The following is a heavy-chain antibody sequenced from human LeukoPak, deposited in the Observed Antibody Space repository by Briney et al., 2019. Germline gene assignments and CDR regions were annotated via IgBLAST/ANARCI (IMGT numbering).Heavy chain of an antibody. V-gene: IGHV3-21*01. J-gene: IGHJ4*02. CDR2: ISSSSSYI. CDR3: ASTRTGHYDSSGYIDY. D-gene: IGHD3-22*01. CDR1: GFTFSSYS. Sequence: GGSLRLSCAASGFTFSSYSMNWVRQAPGKGLEWVSSISSSSSYIYYADSVKGRFTISRDNAKNSLYLQMNSLRAEDTAVYYCASTRTGHYDSSGYIDYWGQGTLVTVSS.